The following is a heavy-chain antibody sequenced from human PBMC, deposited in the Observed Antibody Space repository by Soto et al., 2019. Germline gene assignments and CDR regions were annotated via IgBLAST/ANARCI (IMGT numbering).Heavy chain of an antibody. J-gene: IGHJ6*02. CDR1: GGSISSGDYS. CDR3: ARAPAGPSPRWDV. Sequence: LSLTCTVSGGSISSGDYSWSWIRQPPGKGLEWIGYMYGAGLTYYNPSLKSRVTISVGKSKNQFSLNLSSVTAADTALYYCARAPAGPSPRWDVWGQGTTVTVSS. V-gene: IGHV4-30-2*01. CDR2: MYGAGLT. D-gene: IGHD3-10*01.